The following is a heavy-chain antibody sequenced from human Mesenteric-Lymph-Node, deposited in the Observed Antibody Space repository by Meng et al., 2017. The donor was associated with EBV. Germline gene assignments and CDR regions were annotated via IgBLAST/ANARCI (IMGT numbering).Heavy chain of an antibody. CDR2: IYYRGST. Sequence: RQPMKWGPGLVEPSETVSLTCTVSGASISSGSYYWGWIRQPPGKGLEWIGSIYYRGSTYYNPSLRSRVTISVDTSKNHFSLKLSSVTAADTAMYYCVSYDYGNYVSFDSWGQGILVTVSS. CDR1: GASISSGSYY. V-gene: IGHV4-39*01. D-gene: IGHD4-11*01. CDR3: VSYDYGNYVSFDS. J-gene: IGHJ4*02.